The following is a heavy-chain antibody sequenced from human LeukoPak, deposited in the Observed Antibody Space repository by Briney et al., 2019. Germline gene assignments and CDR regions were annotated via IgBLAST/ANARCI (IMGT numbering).Heavy chain of an antibody. CDR2: IYTSGST. Sequence: SETLSLTCTVSGGSISSGSYYWSWIRQPAGKGLEWIGRIYTSGSTNYNPSLKSRVTISVDTSKNQFSLKLSSVTAADTAVYYCAGSYYYYYYYMDVWGKGTTVTVSS. D-gene: IGHD6-25*01. CDR1: GGSISSGSYY. CDR3: AGSYYYYYYYMDV. V-gene: IGHV4-61*02. J-gene: IGHJ6*03.